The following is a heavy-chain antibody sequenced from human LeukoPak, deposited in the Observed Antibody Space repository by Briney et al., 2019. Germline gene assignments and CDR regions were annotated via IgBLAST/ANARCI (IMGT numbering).Heavy chain of an antibody. D-gene: IGHD3-22*01. V-gene: IGHV3-48*03. CDR1: GSTFSSYE. CDR2: ISSSGSTI. Sequence: GGSLRLSCAASGSTFSSYEMNWVRQAPGKGLEWVSYISSSGSTIYYADSVKGRFTISRDNAKNSLYLQMNSLRAEDTAVDYCARAQRMIVPNFDYWGQGTLVTVSS. CDR3: ARAQRMIVPNFDY. J-gene: IGHJ4*02.